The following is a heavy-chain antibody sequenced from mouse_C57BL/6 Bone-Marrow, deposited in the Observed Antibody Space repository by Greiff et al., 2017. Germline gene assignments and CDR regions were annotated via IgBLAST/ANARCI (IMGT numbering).Heavy chain of an antibody. V-gene: IGHV5-9-1*02. CDR2: ISSGGDYI. CDR1: GFTFSSYA. D-gene: IGHD1-1*01. Sequence: DVKLQESGAGLVKPGGSLKLSCAASGFTFSSYAMSWVRQTPEKRLEWVAYISSGGDYIYYADTVKGRFTISRDNARNTLYLQMSSLKSEDTAMYYCTRETSYYYGSSPYYFDYWGQGTTLTVSS. J-gene: IGHJ2*01. CDR3: TRETSYYYGSSPYYFDY.